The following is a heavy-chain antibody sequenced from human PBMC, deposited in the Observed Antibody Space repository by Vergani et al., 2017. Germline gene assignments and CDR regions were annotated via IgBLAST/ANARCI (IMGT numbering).Heavy chain of an antibody. CDR1: GFTFSSYS. CDR3: TTDAYCGGDCYSSAGY. D-gene: IGHD2-21*02. Sequence: EVQLVESGGGLVQPGRSLRLSCTASGFTFSSYSMNWVRQAPGKGLEWVGRIKSKTDGGTTDYAAPVKGRFTISRDDSKNTLYLQMNSLKTEDTAVYYCTTDAYCGGDCYSSAGYWGQGTLVTVSS. CDR2: IKSKTDGGTT. J-gene: IGHJ4*02. V-gene: IGHV3-15*01.